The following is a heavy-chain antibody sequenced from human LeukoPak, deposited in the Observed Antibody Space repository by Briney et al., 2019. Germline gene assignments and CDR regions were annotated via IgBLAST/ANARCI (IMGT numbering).Heavy chain of an antibody. CDR2: IYYSGST. J-gene: IGHJ4*02. D-gene: IGHD4-17*01. CDR3: ARLGGATVTTHNFYY. V-gene: IGHV4-30-4*08. Sequence: SETLSLTCTVSGGSISSGDYYWSWIRQPPGKGLELIGYIYYSGSTYYNPSFKSRVTISVDTSKNQFSLKLSSVTAADTAVYYCARLGGATVTTHNFYYWGQGSLVTVSS. CDR1: GGSISSGDYY.